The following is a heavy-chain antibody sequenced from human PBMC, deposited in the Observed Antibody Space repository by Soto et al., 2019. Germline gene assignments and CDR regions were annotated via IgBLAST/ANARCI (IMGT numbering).Heavy chain of an antibody. V-gene: IGHV4-61*01. Sequence: LSLTCTVSGGSVSNDNFYWSWIRPPQGQGLEWIGYVHSSGINNYNPSIKRRVTISVDTSRNQFSLRLSSVTAADTAVYYCARGLSMGQLPSHFDHWGQGTLVTVSS. CDR2: VHSSGIN. J-gene: IGHJ5*02. D-gene: IGHD3-16*01. CDR3: ARGLSMGQLPSHFDH. CDR1: GGSVSNDNFY.